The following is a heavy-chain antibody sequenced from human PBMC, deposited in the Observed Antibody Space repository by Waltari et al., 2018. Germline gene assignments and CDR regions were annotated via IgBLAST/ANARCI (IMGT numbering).Heavy chain of an antibody. CDR2: IFSNDEK. D-gene: IGHD4-17*01. J-gene: IGHJ4*02. CDR3: ARNDYFVYYFDY. CDR1: GFSLSNARMG. V-gene: IGHV2-26*01. Sequence: QVTLKESGPVLVKPTETLTLTCTVSGFSLSNARMGVSWIRQPPGKALEWLAHIFSNDEKSYSTSLKSRLTISKDTSKSQVVLTMTNMDPVDTATYYCARNDYFVYYFDYWGQGTLVTVSS.